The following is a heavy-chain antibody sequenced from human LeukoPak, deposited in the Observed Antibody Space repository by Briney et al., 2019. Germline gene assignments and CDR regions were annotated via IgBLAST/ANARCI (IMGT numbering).Heavy chain of an antibody. J-gene: IGHJ2*01. CDR2: ISGSGGST. D-gene: IGHD2-8*01. Sequence: PGGSLRLSCAASGFTFSSYAMSWVRQAPGKGLEWVSGISGSGGSTYYADSVKGRFTISRDNSKNTLYLQMNSLRVGDTAVYYCAKDLGMVWYFDLWGRGTLVTVSS. V-gene: IGHV3-23*01. CDR3: AKDLGMVWYFDL. CDR1: GFTFSSYA.